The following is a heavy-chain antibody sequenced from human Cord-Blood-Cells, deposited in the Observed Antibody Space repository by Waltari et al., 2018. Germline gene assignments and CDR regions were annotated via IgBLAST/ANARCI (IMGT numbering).Heavy chain of an antibody. D-gene: IGHD2-15*01. CDR1: GFTFSSYA. V-gene: IGHV3-30-3*01. J-gene: IGHJ3*02. Sequence: QVQLVESGGGVVQPGRSLRLSCAASGFTFSSYAMHWVRQAPGKGLDWVAVISYDGSNKYYADSVKGRFTISRDNSKNTLYLQMNSLRAEDTAVYYCARVAVVAATAFDIWGQGTMVTVSS. CDR2: ISYDGSNK. CDR3: ARVAVVAATAFDI.